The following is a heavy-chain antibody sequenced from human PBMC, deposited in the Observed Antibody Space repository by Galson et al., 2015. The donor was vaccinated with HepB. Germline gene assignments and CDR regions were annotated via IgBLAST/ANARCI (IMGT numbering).Heavy chain of an antibody. CDR2: IRGGGGGT. J-gene: IGHJ6*02. CDR1: GFTFSSYA. D-gene: IGHD6-19*01. CDR3: AKLRDSGWYRDGMDV. Sequence: SLRLSCAASGFTFSSYAMSWVRQAPGKGLEWVSVIRGGGGGTYYADSLKGRFTISRDNSKNTLFLQMSGLRAEDTAIYYCAKLRDSGWYRDGMDVWGQGTTVTVSS. V-gene: IGHV3-23*01.